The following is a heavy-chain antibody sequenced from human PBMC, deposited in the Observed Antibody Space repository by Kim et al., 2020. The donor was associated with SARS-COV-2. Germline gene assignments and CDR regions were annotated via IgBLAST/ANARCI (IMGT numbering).Heavy chain of an antibody. Sequence: GGSLRLSCAASGFTFSSYSMNWVRQAPGKGLEWVSSISSSSSYIYYADSVKGRFTISRDNAKNSLYLQMNSLRAEDTAVYYCARGRGVVGAPRGDAFDIWGQGTMVTVSS. CDR1: GFTFSSYS. J-gene: IGHJ3*02. V-gene: IGHV3-21*01. CDR3: ARGRGVVGAPRGDAFDI. CDR2: ISSSSSYI. D-gene: IGHD1-26*01.